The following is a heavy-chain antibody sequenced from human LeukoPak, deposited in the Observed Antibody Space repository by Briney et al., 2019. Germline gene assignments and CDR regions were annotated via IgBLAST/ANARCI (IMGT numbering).Heavy chain of an antibody. J-gene: IGHJ4*02. CDR3: AKDRLLPLDYFDY. D-gene: IGHD2-15*01. V-gene: IGHV3-23*01. CDR2: ITGSGGGT. Sequence: GGSLRLSCGGSGFTFRTYAMSWFRQAPGRGLEWVSAITGSGGGTYYADSVKGRFTISRDNSKNTLYLQMNSLRAEDTAIYYCAKDRLLPLDYFDYWGRGTLVTVSS. CDR1: GFTFRTYA.